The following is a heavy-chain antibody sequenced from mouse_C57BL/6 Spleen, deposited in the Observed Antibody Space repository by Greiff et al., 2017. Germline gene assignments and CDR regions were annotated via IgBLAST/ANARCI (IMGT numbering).Heavy chain of an antibody. CDR1: GYTFTSYW. CDR3: AREGLTTVVGGAMDY. D-gene: IGHD1-1*01. V-gene: IGHV1-52*01. CDR2: IDPSDSET. Sequence: QVQLQQSGAELVRPGSSVKLSCKASGYTFTSYWMHWVKQRPIQGLEWIGNIDPSDSETHYNQKFKDKATLTVDKSSSTAYMQLSSLTSEDSAVYYCAREGLTTVVGGAMDYWGQGTSVTVSS. J-gene: IGHJ4*01.